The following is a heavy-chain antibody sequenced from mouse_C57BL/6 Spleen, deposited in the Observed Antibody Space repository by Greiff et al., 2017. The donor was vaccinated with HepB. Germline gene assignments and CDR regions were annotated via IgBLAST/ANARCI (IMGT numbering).Heavy chain of an antibody. CDR1: GYTFTSYW. J-gene: IGHJ2*01. Sequence: VQLQQPGAELVKPGASVKLSCKASGYTFTSYWMHWVKQRPGQGLEWIGMIHPNSGSTNYNEKFKSKATLTVDKSSSTAYMQLSSLTSEDSAVYYCARGGGTVHGFDYWGQGTTLTVSS. CDR3: ARGGGTVHGFDY. D-gene: IGHD1-1*01. CDR2: IHPNSGST. V-gene: IGHV1-64*01.